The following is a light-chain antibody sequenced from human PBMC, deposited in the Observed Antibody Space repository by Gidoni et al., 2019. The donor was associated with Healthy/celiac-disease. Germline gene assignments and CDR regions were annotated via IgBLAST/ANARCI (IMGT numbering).Light chain of an antibody. J-gene: IGKJ4*01. V-gene: IGKV3-20*01. CDR1: QSVSSSY. CDR3: QQYGSSRAT. CDR2: GAS. Sequence: EIVLTQSPGTLSLSPGERATLSCRASQSVSSSYLAWYQQKPGQAPRLLIYGASSRATDIPDRFSGSGSGTDFTLTISRLEPEDFAVYYCQQYGSSRATFGGGTKVEIK.